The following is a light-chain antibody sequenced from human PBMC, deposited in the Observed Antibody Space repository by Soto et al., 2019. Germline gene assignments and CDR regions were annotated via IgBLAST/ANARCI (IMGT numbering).Light chain of an antibody. V-gene: IGKV1-12*01. CDR3: QQANGFPFT. CDR1: HGVSSW. J-gene: IGKJ3*01. Sequence: DIQMTQSPSSVSASVGDRVTITCRASHGVSSWLAWYQQKPGKAPKLLIYAASSLQSGVPSRFSDSGSGADFTLTISSLQPEDFATYYCQQANGFPFTFGPGTKVDIK. CDR2: AAS.